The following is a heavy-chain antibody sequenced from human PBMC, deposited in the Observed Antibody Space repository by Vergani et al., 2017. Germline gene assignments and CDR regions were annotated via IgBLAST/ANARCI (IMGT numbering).Heavy chain of an antibody. CDR2: ISPGASTV. J-gene: IGHJ6*02. CDR3: AKNPGITTTRHYYAMDV. CDR1: GFKFSDHY. Sequence: LEESGGGSVKPGGSLRLSCAASGFKFSDHYMSWIRQAPGKGLEWVSHISPGASTVSYTDSVTGRFTVSRDNDNNSLIIDMTTLRVEDTAVYYCAKNPGITTTRHYYAMDVWGQETTVTVSS. V-gene: IGHV3-11*04. D-gene: IGHD1-20*01.